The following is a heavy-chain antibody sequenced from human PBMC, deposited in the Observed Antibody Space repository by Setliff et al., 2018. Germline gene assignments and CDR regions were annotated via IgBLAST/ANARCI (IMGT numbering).Heavy chain of an antibody. D-gene: IGHD1-26*01. CDR3: ARGGSYLY. Sequence: SETLSLTCTVSGGSISSGGYCWSWIRQHPGKGLEWIGYIYYSGSTYYNPSLKSRVTISVDTSKNQFSLKLSSVTAADTAVYYCARGGSYLYWGQGTLVTVSS. J-gene: IGHJ4*02. CDR2: IYYSGST. V-gene: IGHV4-31*03. CDR1: GGSISSGGYC.